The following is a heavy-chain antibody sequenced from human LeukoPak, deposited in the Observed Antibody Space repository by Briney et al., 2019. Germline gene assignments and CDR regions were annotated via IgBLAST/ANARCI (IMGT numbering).Heavy chain of an antibody. J-gene: IGHJ4*02. CDR1: GGSFSGYY. CDR3: ARGPVNTIFGVVIGEYYFDY. V-gene: IGHV4-34*01. CDR2: INHSVST. D-gene: IGHD3-3*01. Sequence: SETLTLTCAVYGGSFSGYYWSWIRQPPGKGLEWMGEINHSVSTNYNPSLKSRVTISVDTSKNQFSLKLSSVTAADTAVYYCARGPVNTIFGVVIGEYYFDYWGQGTLVTVSS.